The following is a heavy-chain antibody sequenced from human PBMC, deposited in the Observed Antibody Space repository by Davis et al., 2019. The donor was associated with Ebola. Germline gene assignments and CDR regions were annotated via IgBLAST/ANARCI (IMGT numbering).Heavy chain of an antibody. J-gene: IGHJ6*02. Sequence: PSETLSLTCTVSGGSISSSSYYWGWIRQPPGKGLEWIGEINHSGSTNYNPSLKSRVTISVDTSKNQFSLKLSSVTAADTAVYYCARGPTPKGKYGMDVWGQGTTVTVSS. CDR3: ARGPTPKGKYGMDV. V-gene: IGHV4-39*07. CDR1: GGSISSSSYY. CDR2: INHSGST. D-gene: IGHD3-10*01.